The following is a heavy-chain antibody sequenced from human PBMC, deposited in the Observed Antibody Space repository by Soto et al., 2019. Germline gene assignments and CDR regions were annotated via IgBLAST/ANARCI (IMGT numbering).Heavy chain of an antibody. V-gene: IGHV1-8*01. CDR3: AREYQLLPTRPYGMDV. CDR2: MNPNSGNT. J-gene: IGHJ6*02. D-gene: IGHD2-2*01. Sequence: QVQLVQSGAEVKKPGASVKVSCKASGYTFTRYDINWVRQATGQGLEWMGWMNPNSGNTGYAQKFQGRVTMTRNTSISTAYMELSSLRSEDTAVYYCAREYQLLPTRPYGMDVWGQGTTVTVSS. CDR1: GYTFTRYD.